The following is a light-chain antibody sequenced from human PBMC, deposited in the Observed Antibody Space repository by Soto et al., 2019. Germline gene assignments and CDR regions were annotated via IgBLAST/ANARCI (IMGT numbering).Light chain of an antibody. CDR1: QSICSY. CDR3: KQLTTYPLT. V-gene: IGKV1-39*01. CDR2: AES. J-gene: IGKJ4*01. Sequence: DIQMTQSPSSLSASVGDRVTITCRASQSICSYLNWYQQKPGKAPKLLIYAESSWQSGVPPRFSGSGSGTDFTLTISSLQPEDVATYYCKQLTTYPLTFGGGTKVDIK.